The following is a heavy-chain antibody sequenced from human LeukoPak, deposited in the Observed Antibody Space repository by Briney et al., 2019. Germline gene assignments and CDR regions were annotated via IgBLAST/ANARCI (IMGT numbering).Heavy chain of an antibody. CDR3: ARDRWVDRYSSGWYGGIYDY. Sequence: GGSLRLSCAASGFTFSSYGMHWVRQAPGKGLEWVAVIWYDGSNKYYADSVKGRFTISRDNSKNTLYLQMNSLRAEDTAVYYCARDRWVDRYSSGWYGGIYDYWGQGTLVTVSS. CDR2: IWYDGSNK. CDR1: GFTFSSYG. V-gene: IGHV3-33*01. D-gene: IGHD6-19*01. J-gene: IGHJ4*02.